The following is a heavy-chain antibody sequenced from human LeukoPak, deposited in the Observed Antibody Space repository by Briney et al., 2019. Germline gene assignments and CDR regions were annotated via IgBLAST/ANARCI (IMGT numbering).Heavy chain of an antibody. V-gene: IGHV3-30-3*01. CDR3: ARDLFEYRYDVTAFFGAFDY. J-gene: IGHJ4*02. CDR2: ISYDGSNK. Sequence: PGGSLRLSCAASGFTFSSYAMHWVRQAPGKGLEWVAVISYDGSNKYYADSVKGRFTISRDNSKNTLYLQMNSLRAEDTAVYYCARDLFEYRYDVTAFFGAFDYWGQGTLVTVSS. D-gene: IGHD5-18*01. CDR1: GFTFSSYA.